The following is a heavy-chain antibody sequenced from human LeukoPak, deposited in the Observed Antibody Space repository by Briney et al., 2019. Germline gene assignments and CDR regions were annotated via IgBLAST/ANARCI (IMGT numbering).Heavy chain of an antibody. V-gene: IGHV4-39*01. J-gene: IGHJ6*02. D-gene: IGHD2-2*01. Sequence: SETLSLTCTVSGGSISSSSYYWGWIRQPPGKGLEWIGSIYYSGSTYYNPSLKSRVTISVDTSKNQFSLKLSSVTAADTAVYYCARGRDIVVVPAALQYYYYYYGMDVWGQGTTVTVSS. CDR1: GGSISSSSYY. CDR3: ARGRDIVVVPAALQYYYYYYGMDV. CDR2: IYYSGST.